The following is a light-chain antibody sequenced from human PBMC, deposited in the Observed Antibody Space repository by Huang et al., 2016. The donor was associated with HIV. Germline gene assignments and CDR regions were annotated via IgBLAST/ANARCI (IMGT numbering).Light chain of an antibody. J-gene: IGKJ1*01. CDR1: QRVSSY. CDR2: DAS. CDR3: QQRSNWPR. V-gene: IGKV3-11*01. Sequence: EIVLTQSPATLSLSPGERATLSCRASQRVSSYLAWYQQKPGQAPRLLIYDASNRATGIPARFSGSGSGTDFTLTISSLEPEDFAVYYCQQRSNWPRFGQGTKVEIK.